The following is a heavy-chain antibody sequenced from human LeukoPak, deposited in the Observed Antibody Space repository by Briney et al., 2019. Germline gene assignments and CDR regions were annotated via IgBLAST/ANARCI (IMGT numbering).Heavy chain of an antibody. D-gene: IGHD2-2*01. J-gene: IGHJ4*02. V-gene: IGHV3-23*01. CDR3: AKNDRGGSTSCYDF. Sequence: PGGSLRLSCAASGFTFSNYGMNWVRQAPGKGLEWVSGTSGSGISIHYADSVKGRFTISRDNSKNTLYLQMNSLRAEDTAIYYCAKNDRGGSTSCYDFWGQGTLVTVSS. CDR1: GFTFSNYG. CDR2: TSGSGISI.